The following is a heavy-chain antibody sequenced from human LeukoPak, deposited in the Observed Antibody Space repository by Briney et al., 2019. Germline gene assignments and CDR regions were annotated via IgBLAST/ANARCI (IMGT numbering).Heavy chain of an antibody. D-gene: IGHD1-26*01. CDR2: IWYDGRNI. CDR3: AREEWALQKGAFDI. CDR1: GFTFSSYG. V-gene: IGHV3-33*01. J-gene: IGHJ3*02. Sequence: PGRSLRLSCAASGFTFSSYGMHWVRQAPGKGLEWVAIIWYDGRNIDYAESVKGRFTISRDNSKNTLYLQVNSLRAEDTAVYYCAREEWALQKGAFDIWGQGTLVTVSS.